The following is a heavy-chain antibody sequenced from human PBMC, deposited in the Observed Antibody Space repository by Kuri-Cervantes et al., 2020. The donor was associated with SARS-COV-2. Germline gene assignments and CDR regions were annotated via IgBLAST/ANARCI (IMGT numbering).Heavy chain of an antibody. Sequence: ASVKVSCKASGYTFTSYGISWVRQAPGQGLEWMGIINPSGGSTSYAQKFQGRVTMTRDTSTSTVYMELSSLRSEDTAVYYCARDPAWTGDGPWGQGTLVTVSS. J-gene: IGHJ5*02. CDR1: GYTFTSYG. CDR2: INPSGGST. D-gene: IGHD3/OR15-3a*01. CDR3: ARDPAWTGDGP. V-gene: IGHV1-46*01.